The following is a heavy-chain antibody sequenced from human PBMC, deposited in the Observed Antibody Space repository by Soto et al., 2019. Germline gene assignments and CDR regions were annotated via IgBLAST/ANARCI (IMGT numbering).Heavy chain of an antibody. CDR1: GFTFSSYT. D-gene: IGHD3-9*01. J-gene: IGHJ4*02. V-gene: IGHV3-21*01. CDR2: ISSSSSYI. Sequence: GGSLRLSCAASGFTFSSYTMNWVRQAPGKGLEWVSSISSSSSYIYYVDSVKGRFTISRDNAKNSLYLQMNGLRAEDTAVYYCVRFWPPPDYNILTIYTDAFDYWGQGTLVTVSS. CDR3: VRFWPPPDYNILTIYTDAFDY.